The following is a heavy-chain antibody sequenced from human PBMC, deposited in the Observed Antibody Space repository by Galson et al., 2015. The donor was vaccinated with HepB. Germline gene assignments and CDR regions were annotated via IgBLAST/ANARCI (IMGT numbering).Heavy chain of an antibody. V-gene: IGHV1-18*01. CDR1: GYTFTING. CDR2: ISSNGGNT. CDR3: AIDRDYRFDF. J-gene: IGHJ4*02. D-gene: IGHD4/OR15-4a*01. Sequence: SVKVSCKASGYTFTINGISWVRQTPGQGLEWLGWISSNGGNTKYAQKFQGRITLTRDPSASTAYLELRSLRSDDTAMYDCAIDRDYRFDFWGQGTLVTVSS.